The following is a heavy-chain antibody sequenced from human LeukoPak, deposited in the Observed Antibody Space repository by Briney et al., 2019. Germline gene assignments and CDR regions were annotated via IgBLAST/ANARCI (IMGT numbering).Heavy chain of an antibody. CDR1: GFTVSSSY. D-gene: IGHD3-22*01. V-gene: IGHV3-23*01. CDR3: AKDKVYDSSGYFDY. J-gene: IGHJ4*02. Sequence: GGSLRLSCAASGFTVSSSYMSWVRQAPGKGLEWVSAISGSGGSTYYADSVKGRFTISRDNSKNTLYLQMNSLRAEDTAVYYCAKDKVYDSSGYFDYWGQGTLVTVSS. CDR2: ISGSGGST.